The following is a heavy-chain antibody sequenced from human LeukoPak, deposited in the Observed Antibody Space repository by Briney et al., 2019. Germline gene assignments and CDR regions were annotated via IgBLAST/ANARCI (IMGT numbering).Heavy chain of an antibody. V-gene: IGHV3-48*01. D-gene: IGHD3-16*01. CDR1: GFTFSSYT. CDR2: ISISSSPI. J-gene: IGHJ6*03. Sequence: GGSLRLSCAASGFTFSSYTMNWVRQAPGKGLEWVSYISISSSPIYYADSVKGRFTISRDNAKHSLYLQMNSLRAEDTAVYYCARWGVPIYYYYMDVWGKGTTVTVSS. CDR3: ARWGVPIYYYYMDV.